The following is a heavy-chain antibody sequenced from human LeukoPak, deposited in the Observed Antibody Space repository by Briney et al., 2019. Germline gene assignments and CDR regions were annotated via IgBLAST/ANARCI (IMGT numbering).Heavy chain of an antibody. Sequence: GGSLRLSCAASGFTLSSCAMTWVRQAPGRGLEWVSSVDGGGGGTYYADPVKGRFTISRDNSKNTLYLQMNSLRAEDTAVYYCAKSESEWSPFDYWGQGTLVTVSS. CDR2: VDGGGGGT. D-gene: IGHD3-3*01. CDR3: AKSESEWSPFDY. J-gene: IGHJ4*02. CDR1: GFTLSSCA. V-gene: IGHV3-23*01.